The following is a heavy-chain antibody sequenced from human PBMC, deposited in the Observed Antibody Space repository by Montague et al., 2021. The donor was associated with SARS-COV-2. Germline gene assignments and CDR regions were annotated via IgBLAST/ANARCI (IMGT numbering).Heavy chain of an antibody. D-gene: IGHD3-22*01. CDR2: ISDSGGST. J-gene: IGHJ4*02. Sequence: SLRLSCAASGFTFSSYAMSWVRQAPGKGLEWVSGISDSGGSTYYADSVKGRFTTSRDNSKNTLYLQMNSLRAEDTAVYYCAKGGERITMIVVVITLADFDYWGQGTLVTAFS. V-gene: IGHV3-23*01. CDR3: AKGGERITMIVVVITLADFDY. CDR1: GFTFSSYA.